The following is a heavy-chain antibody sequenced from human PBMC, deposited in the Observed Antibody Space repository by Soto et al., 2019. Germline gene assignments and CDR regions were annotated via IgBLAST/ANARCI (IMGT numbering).Heavy chain of an antibody. V-gene: IGHV3-72*01. CDR1: GFTFSDHY. CDR3: TRVLGYGVNPTASDY. D-gene: IGHD4-17*01. Sequence: EVQVVEAGGGLVQPGGSLRLLCAASGFTFSDHYMDWVRQAPGKGLEWVGRSRDRANSYTTEYAASVKGRFTISRDDSKNSVYLQMNSLKTEDTAVYYCTRVLGYGVNPTASDYWGQGTLVTVSS. J-gene: IGHJ4*02. CDR2: SRDRANSYTT.